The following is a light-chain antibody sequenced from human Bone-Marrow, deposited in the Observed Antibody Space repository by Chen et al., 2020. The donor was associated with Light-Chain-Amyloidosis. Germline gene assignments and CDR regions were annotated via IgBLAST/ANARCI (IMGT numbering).Light chain of an antibody. V-gene: IGLV3-25*03. J-gene: IGLJ2*01. CDR2: RDT. CDR3: RSADRGGADEVR. Sequence: SYELTQPPSVSVSPGQTARITCSGDDLPTKYAYWYQQKPGQAPVLVIHRDTERPSGISERFSGSRSGTTATLTISGVQAEDESDYRCRSADRGGADEVRFGGGTKLPGL. CDR1: DLPTKY.